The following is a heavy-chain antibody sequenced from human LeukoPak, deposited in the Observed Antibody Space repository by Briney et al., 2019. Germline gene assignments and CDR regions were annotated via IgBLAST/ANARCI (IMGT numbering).Heavy chain of an antibody. CDR1: GFTFSSYW. CDR2: ISGNGDTI. D-gene: IGHD1-14*01. CDR3: AANRDY. Sequence: GGSLRLSCAASGFTFSSYWMSWVRQAPGKGLEWFSFISGNGDTIYYADSVRGRFTISRDNAKNSLYLQMNSLRADDTAVYYCAANRDYWGQGTLVTVSS. J-gene: IGHJ4*02. V-gene: IGHV3-48*04.